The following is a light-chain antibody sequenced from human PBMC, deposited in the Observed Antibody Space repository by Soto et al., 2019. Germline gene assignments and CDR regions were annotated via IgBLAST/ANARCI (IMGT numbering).Light chain of an antibody. CDR2: GAS. CDR1: QSVSSN. CDR3: QQYDSSPRT. Sequence: EVGMTQSPATLSVSPGERATLSCRASQSVSSNLAWYQQKPGQAPRLLIYGASSRATGIPDRFSGSGSGTDFTLTISRLEPEDFAVYYCQQYDSSPRTFGQGTKVDIK. J-gene: IGKJ1*01. V-gene: IGKV3-20*01.